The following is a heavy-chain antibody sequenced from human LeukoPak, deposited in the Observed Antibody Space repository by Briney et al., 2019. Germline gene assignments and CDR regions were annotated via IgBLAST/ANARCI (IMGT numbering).Heavy chain of an antibody. Sequence: PGGSLRLSCAASGFSFSNVWMSWVRQAPGKGREWVSYISCSGSTIYYADPVNGQFTISRDNAKNSLYVQMNSLRAEDMAVYYCAREEVGGGLYYYYYMDVWGKGTTVTVSS. CDR1: GFSFSNVW. V-gene: IGHV3-11*04. D-gene: IGHD1-26*01. J-gene: IGHJ6*03. CDR3: AREEVGGGLYYYYYMDV. CDR2: ISCSGSTI.